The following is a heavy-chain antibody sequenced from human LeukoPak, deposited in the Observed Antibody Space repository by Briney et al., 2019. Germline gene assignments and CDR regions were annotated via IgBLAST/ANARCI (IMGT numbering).Heavy chain of an antibody. J-gene: IGHJ5*02. Sequence: GASVKVSSKASGYTFTSYGISWVRQAPGQGLEWMGWISAYNGNTNYAQKLQGRVTMTTDTSTSTAYMELRSLRSDDTAVYYCARDLAVGDFWSGYYRWFDPWGQGTLVAVSS. CDR3: ARDLAVGDFWSGYYRWFDP. CDR1: GYTFTSYG. CDR2: ISAYNGNT. D-gene: IGHD3-3*01. V-gene: IGHV1-18*01.